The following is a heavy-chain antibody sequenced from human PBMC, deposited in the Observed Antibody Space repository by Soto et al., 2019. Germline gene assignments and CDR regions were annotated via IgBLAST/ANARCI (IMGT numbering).Heavy chain of an antibody. CDR2: IYSGGST. CDR3: ARDRFPYGMDV. V-gene: IGHV3-66*01. J-gene: IGHJ6*02. Sequence: EVQVAESGGGLVQPGGSLRLSCAASGFTVSSNYMSWVRQAPGKGLEWVSFIYSGGSTYYADSVKVRFTISRDKSKNPLYLQMNSLKADDTAMDSCARDRFPYGMDVWGQGTTVTVSS. CDR1: GFTVSSNY.